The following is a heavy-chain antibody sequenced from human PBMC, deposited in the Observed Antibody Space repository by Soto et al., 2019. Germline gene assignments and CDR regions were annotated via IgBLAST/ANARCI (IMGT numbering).Heavy chain of an antibody. D-gene: IGHD3-22*01. CDR2: IDPSGNGT. CDR3: AIIYYDSSAYLY. J-gene: IGHJ4*02. CDR1: GHTLINYY. Sequence: QVQLVQSGAEVKKPGASVKVSCKASGHTLINYYMHWVRQAPGQGLDWLGKIDPSGNGTSYAERFQGRTTLTSDTSTNTLYVELSSLRSEDTAIYYCAIIYYDSSAYLYWGQGTLVTVSS. V-gene: IGHV1-46*01.